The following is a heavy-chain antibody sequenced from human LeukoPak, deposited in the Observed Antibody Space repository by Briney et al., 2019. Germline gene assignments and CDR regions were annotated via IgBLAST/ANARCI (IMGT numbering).Heavy chain of an antibody. CDR2: FDPEDGET. D-gene: IGHD2-2*01. CDR1: GYTLTELS. V-gene: IGHV1-24*01. CDR3: ATGGYCSSTSCYSHYYMDV. Sequence: ASVKVSCKVSGYTLTELSMHWVRQAPGKGLEWMGGFDPEDGETIYAQKFQGRVTMTEDTSTETAYMELSSLRSEDTAVYYCATGGYCSSTSCYSHYYMDVWGKGTTVTVSS. J-gene: IGHJ6*03.